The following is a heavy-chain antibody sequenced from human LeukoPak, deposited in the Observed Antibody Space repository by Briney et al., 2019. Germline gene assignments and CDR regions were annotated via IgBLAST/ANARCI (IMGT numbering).Heavy chain of an antibody. CDR3: AELGITMIGGV. Sequence: GGSLRLSCAASGFTFSSYEMNWVRQAPGKGLEWVSYISSSGSTIYYADSGKGRFTISRDNAKNSLYLQMKSPRAEDTAVYYCAELGITMIGGVWGKGTTVTISS. CDR1: GFTFSSYE. D-gene: IGHD3-10*02. V-gene: IGHV3-48*03. J-gene: IGHJ6*04. CDR2: ISSSGSTI.